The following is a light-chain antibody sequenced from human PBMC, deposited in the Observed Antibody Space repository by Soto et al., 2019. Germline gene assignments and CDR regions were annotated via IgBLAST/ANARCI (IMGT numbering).Light chain of an antibody. Sequence: QSALTQPASVSASPGQSITISCTGTSSDVGTYDDVSWNRQHPGKAPRLLIYEVTNRPSGVSNRFSGSKSGDTASLTISGLQAEDEGDYYCSSYTIGSTYVFGSGTKVTVL. CDR1: SSDVGTYDD. V-gene: IGLV2-14*01. CDR3: SSYTIGSTYV. J-gene: IGLJ1*01. CDR2: EVT.